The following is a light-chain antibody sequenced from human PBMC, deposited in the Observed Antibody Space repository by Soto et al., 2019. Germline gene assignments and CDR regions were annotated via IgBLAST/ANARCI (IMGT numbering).Light chain of an antibody. V-gene: IGLV2-8*01. CDR1: TSTVGGYTN. CDR2: EAS. CDR3: SSYAGSNNWGV. J-gene: IGLJ3*02. Sequence: QSVLTQPPPPSGSPGQSAPTPCPGTTSTVGGYTNVSWYQQPQGKAPKLMIYEASQRPPGVPDRFSGSKSGNTASLTVSGLQAEDEADYYCSSYAGSNNWGVFGGGTKLTVL.